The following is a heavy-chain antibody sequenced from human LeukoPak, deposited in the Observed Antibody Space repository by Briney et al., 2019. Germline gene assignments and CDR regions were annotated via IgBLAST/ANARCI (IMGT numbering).Heavy chain of an antibody. CDR3: ARDRRYGDYSTAFDI. D-gene: IGHD4-17*01. Sequence: GGSLRLSCAASGFTFGSYSMNWVRQAPGKGLEWVSSISSSSSYIYYADSVKGRFTISRDNAKNSLYLQMNSLRAEDTAVYYCARDRRYGDYSTAFDIWGQGTMVTVSS. CDR2: ISSSSSYI. V-gene: IGHV3-21*01. CDR1: GFTFGSYS. J-gene: IGHJ3*02.